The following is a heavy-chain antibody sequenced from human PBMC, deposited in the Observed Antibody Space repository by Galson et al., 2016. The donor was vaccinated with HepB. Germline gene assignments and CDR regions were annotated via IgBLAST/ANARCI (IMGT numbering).Heavy chain of an antibody. CDR1: GYTFTSYA. CDR2: SSAYNGNI. Sequence: SVKVSCKASGYTFTSYAISWVRQAPGQGLEWMGWSSAYNGNINYAQKVQGRVAMTTDISTSTAYMELRSLRSDDTAVYYCAREPCSSGSCYTWDSYYYGMDVWGQGTTVTVSS. J-gene: IGHJ6*02. D-gene: IGHD2-2*02. CDR3: AREPCSSGSCYTWDSYYYGMDV. V-gene: IGHV1-18*01.